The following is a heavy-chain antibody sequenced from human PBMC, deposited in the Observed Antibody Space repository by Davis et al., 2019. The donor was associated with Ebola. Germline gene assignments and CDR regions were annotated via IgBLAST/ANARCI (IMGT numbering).Heavy chain of an antibody. CDR2: IYSSGST. CDR3: ARGNYGDYIVLYYYNMDV. J-gene: IGHJ6*02. D-gene: IGHD4-17*01. CDR1: GGSISSYY. V-gene: IGHV4-59*01. Sequence: SETLSLTCTVSGGSISSYYWSWIRQPPGKGLEWIGYIYSSGSTNYNPSLKSRVIISVDTSKNQFSLKLSSVTAADTAVYYCARGNYGDYIVLYYYNMDVWGQGTTVTVSS.